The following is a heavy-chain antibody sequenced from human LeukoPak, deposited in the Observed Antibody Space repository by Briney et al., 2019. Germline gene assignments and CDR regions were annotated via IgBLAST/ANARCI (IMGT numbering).Heavy chain of an antibody. CDR2: IKSDGSST. Sequence: GGSLRLSCAASGFTFSTYWMHWVRQAPGKGMVWVSRIKSDGSSTSYADSVKGRFTISRDNAKNTLYLQMNSLTAEDTAVYYCARGPPWYFDLWGRGTLVTVSS. CDR1: GFTFSTYW. D-gene: IGHD6-25*01. CDR3: ARGPPWYFDL. V-gene: IGHV3-74*01. J-gene: IGHJ2*01.